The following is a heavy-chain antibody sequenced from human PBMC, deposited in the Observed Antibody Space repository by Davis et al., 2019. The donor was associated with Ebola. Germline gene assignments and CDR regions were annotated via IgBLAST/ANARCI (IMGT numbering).Heavy chain of an antibody. D-gene: IGHD6-19*01. V-gene: IGHV1-46*01. CDR3: GREIAVAAKALDV. Sequence: ASVKVSCKASGYAFTSYYMHWVRQAPGQGLEWMGVINPDGGSTSYAKKFQGRVTMTRDTSTSTVNMELSSLRSEDTAVYYCGREIAVAAKALDVWGKGTTVTVSS. CDR1: GYAFTSYY. CDR2: INPDGGST. J-gene: IGHJ6*04.